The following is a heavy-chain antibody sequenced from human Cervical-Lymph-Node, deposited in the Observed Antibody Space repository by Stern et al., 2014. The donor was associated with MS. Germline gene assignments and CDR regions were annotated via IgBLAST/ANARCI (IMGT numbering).Heavy chain of an antibody. Sequence: EVQLVESGGGLVNPGGSLRLSCAASGFTFSSIAMNWVRQAPGKGLECVSSINSMSTSMEFADSVKGRFTISRDNADNSLYLQMNSVRAEDTAVYYCARGGGSFSFWGRGTLVTVSS. CDR3: ARGGGSFSF. J-gene: IGHJ4*02. D-gene: IGHD1-26*01. V-gene: IGHV3-21*01. CDR1: GFTFSSIA. CDR2: INSMSTSM.